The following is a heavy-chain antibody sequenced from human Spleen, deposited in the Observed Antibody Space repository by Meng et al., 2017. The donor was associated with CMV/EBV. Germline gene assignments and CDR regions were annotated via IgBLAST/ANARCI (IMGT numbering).Heavy chain of an antibody. CDR2: LNGRDTEV. J-gene: IGHJ4*02. Sequence: GESLKISCAASGFTFSTYAMTWVRQTPGKGLEWVSTLNGRDTEVNYADSVRGRFTISRDNSKNTLYLQMNSLRAEDTAVYYCARAYSSSSLPFSVDYWGQGTLVTVSS. V-gene: IGHV3-23*01. CDR1: GFTFSTYA. D-gene: IGHD6-6*01. CDR3: ARAYSSSSLPFSVDY.